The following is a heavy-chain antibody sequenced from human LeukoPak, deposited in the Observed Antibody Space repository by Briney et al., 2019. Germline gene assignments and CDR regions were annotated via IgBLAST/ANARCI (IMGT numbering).Heavy chain of an antibody. J-gene: IGHJ4*02. Sequence: GASVKVSCKVSGYTLTELSMHWVRQAPGKGLEWMGGFDPEDGETIYAQKFQGRVTMTEDTSTDTAYVELSSLRSEDTAVYYCATDRGYSGYDLFDYWGQGTLVTVSS. V-gene: IGHV1-24*01. D-gene: IGHD5-12*01. CDR1: GYTLTELS. CDR3: ATDRGYSGYDLFDY. CDR2: FDPEDGET.